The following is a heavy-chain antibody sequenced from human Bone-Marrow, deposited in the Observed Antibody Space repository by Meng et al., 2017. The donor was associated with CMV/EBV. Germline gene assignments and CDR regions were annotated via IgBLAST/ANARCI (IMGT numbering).Heavy chain of an antibody. D-gene: IGHD6-6*01. Sequence: GSLRLSCAVYGGSFSGYYWSWIRQPPGKGLEWIGEINHSGSTNYNPSLKSRVTISVDTSKNQFSLKLSSVTAADTAVYYCARRPSSSVGMDVWGQGTTVTVSS. J-gene: IGHJ6*02. CDR3: ARRPSSSVGMDV. V-gene: IGHV4-34*01. CDR1: GGSFSGYY. CDR2: INHSGST.